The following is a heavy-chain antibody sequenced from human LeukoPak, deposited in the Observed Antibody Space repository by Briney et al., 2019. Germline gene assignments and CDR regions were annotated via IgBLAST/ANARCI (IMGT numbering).Heavy chain of an antibody. Sequence: GGSLRLSCAASGFTFSSYAMSWVRQAPGKGLEWVSAISGSGGSTYYADSVKGRFTISRDNSKNTLYLQMNSLRVEDTAVYYCAKDRVAVVVNNWYFDLWGRGTLITVSS. D-gene: IGHD3-22*01. CDR1: GFTFSSYA. V-gene: IGHV3-23*01. J-gene: IGHJ2*01. CDR2: ISGSGGST. CDR3: AKDRVAVVVNNWYFDL.